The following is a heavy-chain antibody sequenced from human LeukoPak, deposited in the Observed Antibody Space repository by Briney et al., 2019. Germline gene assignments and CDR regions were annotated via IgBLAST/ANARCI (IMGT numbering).Heavy chain of an antibody. V-gene: IGHV3-33*01. D-gene: IGHD5-18*01. CDR1: GFTFSSYG. Sequence: GGSLRLSCAASGFTFSSYGMHWVRQAPGKGLEWVEVIWYDGSNKYYADSVKGRFTISRDNSKNTLYLQMNSLRAEDTAVYYCARDKGNTAMTEGFDYWGQGTLVTVSS. CDR2: IWYDGSNK. J-gene: IGHJ4*02. CDR3: ARDKGNTAMTEGFDY.